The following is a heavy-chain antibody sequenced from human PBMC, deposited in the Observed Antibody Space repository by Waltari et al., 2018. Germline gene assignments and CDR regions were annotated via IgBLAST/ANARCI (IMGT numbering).Heavy chain of an antibody. V-gene: IGHV3-53*03. J-gene: IGHJ4*02. D-gene: IGHD5-18*01. CDR1: GFIVGYNY. CDR2: LHAGGAT. Sequence: EVQLVESGGGLIQPGGSLRLSCAASGFIVGYNYISWVRQAPGKGLEWVSVLHAGGATYYEDSVKGRFTISRDNSKNTLYLQMNNLRVEDTAVYFCARAGLGSPSQWLQLFDSWGQGTLVTVSS. CDR3: ARAGLGSPSQWLQLFDS.